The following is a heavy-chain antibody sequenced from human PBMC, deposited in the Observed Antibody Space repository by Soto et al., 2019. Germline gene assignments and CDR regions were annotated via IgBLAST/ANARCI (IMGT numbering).Heavy chain of an antibody. D-gene: IGHD6-19*01. CDR1: GDSVSRNSAA. Sequence: PSQTLSLTCAISGDSVSRNSAAWSWIRQSPSRGLEWLGRTYYRSKWYNDYAVSVKSRITINSDTSKNQFSLQLNSVTPEDTAVYYCASELNTNGWYDIDYWAQGTLVTVSS. J-gene: IGHJ4*02. CDR3: ASELNTNGWYDIDY. CDR2: TYYRSKWYN. V-gene: IGHV6-1*01.